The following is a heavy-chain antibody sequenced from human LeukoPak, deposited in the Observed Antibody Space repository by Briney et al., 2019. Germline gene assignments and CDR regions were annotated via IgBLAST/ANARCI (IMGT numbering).Heavy chain of an antibody. Sequence: PSETLSLTCTVPGGSISTYYWSWIRQPPGKGLEWIGYIYTGGSTNYNPSLKSRVTISVDTSKNQFSLKVRSVTAADTAVYYCATVGGRGPDYWGQGTLVTVSS. CDR3: ATVGGRGPDY. V-gene: IGHV4-4*09. D-gene: IGHD3-10*01. CDR2: IYTGGST. J-gene: IGHJ4*02. CDR1: GGSISTYY.